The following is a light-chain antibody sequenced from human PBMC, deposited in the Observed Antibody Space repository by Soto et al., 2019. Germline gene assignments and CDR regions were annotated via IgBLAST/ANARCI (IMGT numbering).Light chain of an antibody. CDR2: DAS. V-gene: IGKV1-5*01. Sequence: DIQMTQSPSTLSASVGDRVTITCRASQSISSWLAWYQQKPGKAPKLLIYDASSLESGVPSRFSGSGSGTAFTLTISSLQPDAFATYYGQQYNSYSPKTFGQGTKLEIK. CDR3: QQYNSYSPKT. CDR1: QSISSW. J-gene: IGKJ2*01.